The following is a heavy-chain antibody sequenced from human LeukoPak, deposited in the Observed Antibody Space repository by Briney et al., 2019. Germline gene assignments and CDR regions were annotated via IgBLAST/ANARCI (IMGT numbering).Heavy chain of an antibody. V-gene: IGHV1-18*01. CDR3: ARRSYSPSFDFDY. CDR2: ISAYNGNT. J-gene: IGHJ4*02. CDR1: YTFTSYX. Sequence: YTFTSYXXXXXRXAXGQGXXXXXWISAYNGNTNYAQKLQGRVTMTTDTSTSTAYMELRSLRSDDTAVYYCARRSYSPSFDFDYWGQGTLVTVSS. D-gene: IGHD1-26*01.